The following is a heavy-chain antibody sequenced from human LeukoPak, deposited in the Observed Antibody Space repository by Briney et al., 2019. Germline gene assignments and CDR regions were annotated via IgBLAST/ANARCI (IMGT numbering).Heavy chain of an antibody. V-gene: IGHV3-73*01. CDR3: TRDSGTYNWLDP. J-gene: IGHJ5*02. Sequence: GGSLRLSCTASGFAFSGSAVHWVRQSSEKGLEWVGHIDKESQFYATATAYAASVEGRFTISRDDSKNTAYLQMNSLKTEDTALYFCTRDSGTYNWLDPWGQGTLVTVSS. CDR2: IDKESQFYATAT. CDR1: GFAFSGSA. D-gene: IGHD1-26*01.